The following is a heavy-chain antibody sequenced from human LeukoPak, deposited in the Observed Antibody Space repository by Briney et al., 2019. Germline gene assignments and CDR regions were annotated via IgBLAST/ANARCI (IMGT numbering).Heavy chain of an antibody. Sequence: PSETLSLTRTVSGGSISATSYWGWIRQPPGMGLEWIVTIDHSGNTISTPSLKGRVTISVDTSKKQFSLNLNSVTATDTAVYYCATHTPGTMYPYWGQGTMVTVSS. CDR1: GGSISATSY. V-gene: IGHV4-39*01. D-gene: IGHD1-7*01. CDR2: IDHSGNT. CDR3: ATHTPGTMYPY. J-gene: IGHJ4*02.